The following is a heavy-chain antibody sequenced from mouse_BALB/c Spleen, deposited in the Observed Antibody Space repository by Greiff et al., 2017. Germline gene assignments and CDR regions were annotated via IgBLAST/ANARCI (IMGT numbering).Heavy chain of an antibody. J-gene: IGHJ4*01. CDR2: IWAGGST. Sequence: VQLQQSGPGLVAPSQSLSITCTVSGFSLTSYGVHWVRQPPGKGLEWLGVIWAGGSTNYNSALMSRLSISKDNSKSQVFLKMNSLQTDDTAMYYCARDQGYYDYYAMDYWGQGTSVTVSS. CDR1: GFSLTSYG. V-gene: IGHV2-9*02. D-gene: IGHD1-1*02. CDR3: ARDQGYYDYYAMDY.